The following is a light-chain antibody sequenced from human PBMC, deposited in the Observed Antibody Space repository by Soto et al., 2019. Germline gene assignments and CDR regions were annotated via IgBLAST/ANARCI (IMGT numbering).Light chain of an antibody. V-gene: IGKV1-39*01. Sequence: DIQVTQSPYSLSASVGDRVTITCRTSQTISIYLNWYQHKPGKAPKLLIYAASRLQSGVPSRFSGSGSGTDFTLTVSSVQPEDSATYYCQQTYRTLTFGGGTNLEI. CDR1: QTISIY. CDR3: QQTYRTLT. CDR2: AAS. J-gene: IGKJ4*01.